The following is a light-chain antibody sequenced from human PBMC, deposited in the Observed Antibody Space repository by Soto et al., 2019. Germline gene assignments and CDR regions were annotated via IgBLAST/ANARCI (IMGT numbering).Light chain of an antibody. CDR2: MNN. CDR1: RSNIGSAI. J-gene: IGLJ3*02. Sequence: QLVLTQPPSLSGTPGQTVTISCIGSRSNIGSAIVHWYQQIPGTAPKHLIYMNNQRPSGVPDRFSGSKSGTSASLVITGLRPEDEADYYCVAWDDNLSSWVFGGGTKLTVL. V-gene: IGLV1-47*01. CDR3: VAWDDNLSSWV.